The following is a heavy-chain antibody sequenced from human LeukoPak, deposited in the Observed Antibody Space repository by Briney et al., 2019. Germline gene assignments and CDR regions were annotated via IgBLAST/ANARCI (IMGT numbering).Heavy chain of an antibody. J-gene: IGHJ6*03. CDR2: IYYSGST. CDR1: GGSITSYY. V-gene: IGHV4-59*01. D-gene: IGHD2-15*01. Sequence: SETLSLTCTVSGGSITSYYWSWIRQPPGKGLEYIGHIYYSGSTAYNPSLRSRVTSSVDTSKNQFSLKLNSVSAADTAMYFCARWFCSGACYYMDVWGKGTTVTVSS. CDR3: ARWFCSGACYYMDV.